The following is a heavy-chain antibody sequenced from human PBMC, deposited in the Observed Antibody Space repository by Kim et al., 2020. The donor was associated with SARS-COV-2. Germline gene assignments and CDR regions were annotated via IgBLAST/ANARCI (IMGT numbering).Heavy chain of an antibody. D-gene: IGHD3-16*01. J-gene: IGHJ4*02. CDR3: ARQEKGGATEY. CDR2: SYT. V-gene: IGHV5-10-1*01. Sequence: SYTKYSPSFQGHVTISGDKSISTAYLQWSSLKASDTAMYYCARQEKGGATEYWGQGTLVTVSS.